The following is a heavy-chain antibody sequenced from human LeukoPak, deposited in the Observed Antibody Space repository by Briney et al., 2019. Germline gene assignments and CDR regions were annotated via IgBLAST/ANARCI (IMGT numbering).Heavy chain of an antibody. Sequence: GGSLRLSCAATGLTLRNFAMSWVRQAPGKGLEWVSVISGSGGATYYADSVKGRFTISRDNSKNTLYLQMNSLRAEDTAVYYCAKFLTSSFSSWFDPWGQGTLVTVSS. J-gene: IGHJ5*02. CDR3: AKFLTSSFSSWFDP. CDR2: ISGSGGAT. CDR1: GLTLRNFA. V-gene: IGHV3-23*01. D-gene: IGHD6-13*01.